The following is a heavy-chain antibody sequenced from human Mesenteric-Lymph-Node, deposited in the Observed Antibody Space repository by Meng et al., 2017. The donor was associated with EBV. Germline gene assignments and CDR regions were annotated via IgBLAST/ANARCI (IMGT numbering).Heavy chain of an antibody. CDR3: ASVIYGSGLNSWFDP. V-gene: IGHV4-4*02. CDR2: IHHSGAT. Sequence: GQVPEPGQGLVKPSGTLSLTCAVSGGSISSDNWWTWVRQPPGKGLEWIGEIHHSGATNYNPSLKSRVTISVDKSKNQFSLKLSSVTAADAAVYFCASVIYGSGLNSWFDPWGHGTLVTVSS. D-gene: IGHD3-10*01. J-gene: IGHJ5*02. CDR1: GGSISSDNW.